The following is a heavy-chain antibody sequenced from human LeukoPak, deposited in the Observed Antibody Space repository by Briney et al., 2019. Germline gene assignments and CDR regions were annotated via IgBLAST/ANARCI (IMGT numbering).Heavy chain of an antibody. CDR2: IYTSGST. CDR3: ARDLNYGSGSYFNWFDP. D-gene: IGHD3-10*01. J-gene: IGHJ5*02. V-gene: IGHV4-4*07. Sequence: PSETLSLTCTVSGGSISSYYWSWIRQPAGKGLEWIGRIYTSGSTNYNPSLKSRVTMSVDTSKNQFSLKLSSVTAADTAVYYCARDLNYGSGSYFNWFDPWGQGTLVTVSS. CDR1: GGSISSYY.